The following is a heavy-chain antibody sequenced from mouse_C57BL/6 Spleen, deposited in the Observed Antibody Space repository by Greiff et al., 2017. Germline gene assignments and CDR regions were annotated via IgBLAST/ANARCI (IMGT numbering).Heavy chain of an antibody. J-gene: IGHJ2*02. CDR1: GYAFSSYW. CDR3: ARFLDYDGYYELDY. V-gene: IGHV1-80*01. Sequence: VQLQQSGAELVKPGASVKISCKASGYAFSSYWMNWVKQRPGKGLEWIGQIYPGDGDTNYNGKFKGKATLTADKSSSTAYMQLSSLTSEDSAVYCCARFLDYDGYYELDYWGQGTSRTVSS. CDR2: IYPGDGDT. D-gene: IGHD2-3*01.